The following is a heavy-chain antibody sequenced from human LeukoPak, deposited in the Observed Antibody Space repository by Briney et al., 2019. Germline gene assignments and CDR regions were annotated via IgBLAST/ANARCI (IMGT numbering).Heavy chain of an antibody. Sequence: SETLSLTCTVSGGSLSSSSYYWAWIRQPPGKGLEWIGSIFYSGSTYYNPSLKSLVTISVDTSQNQFSLKLSSVTAADTAIYHCARDPYYYWYMDVWGIGTTVTVSS. J-gene: IGHJ6*03. V-gene: IGHV4-39*02. CDR2: IFYSGST. CDR1: GGSLSSSSYY. CDR3: ARDPYYYWYMDV.